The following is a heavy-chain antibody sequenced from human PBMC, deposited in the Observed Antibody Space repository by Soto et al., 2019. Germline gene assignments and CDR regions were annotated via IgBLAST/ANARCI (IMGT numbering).Heavy chain of an antibody. J-gene: IGHJ6*02. Sequence: QVQLVQSGAEEKKPGASVKVSCKASGYTFTSYAMHWVRQAPGQRLEWMGWINAGNGNTKYSQKFQGRVTITRDTSATTAYMQRSSLRAEDTAVYYSAADPSYSGMDVWGQGTTVTVSS. CDR3: AADPSYSGMDV. CDR2: INAGNGNT. CDR1: GYTFTSYA. V-gene: IGHV1-3*05.